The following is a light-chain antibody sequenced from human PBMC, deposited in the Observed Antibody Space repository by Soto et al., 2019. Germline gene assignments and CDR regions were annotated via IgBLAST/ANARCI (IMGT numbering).Light chain of an antibody. Sequence: QSVLTQPPSASGSPGQSVTITCSGTSSDVGEENYVSWYQQHPGKVPKLILYEVSKRPSGVPDRFSGSRSGNTASLTISGVEAGDEADYYCQVWDPRSDHWVFGEGTKLTVL. V-gene: IGLV2-8*01. CDR2: EVS. CDR1: SSDVGEENY. J-gene: IGLJ3*02. CDR3: QVWDPRSDHWV.